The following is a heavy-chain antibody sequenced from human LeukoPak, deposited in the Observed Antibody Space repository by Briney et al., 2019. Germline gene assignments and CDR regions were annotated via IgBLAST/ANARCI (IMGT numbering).Heavy chain of an antibody. V-gene: IGHV1-46*01. J-gene: IGHJ4*02. CDR1: GYSLTTYY. D-gene: IGHD2-15*01. Sequence: ASVKVSCKASGYSLTTYYVHWVRQAPGQGLEWIGIINPSSGSTSYAQKFQGRVTMTRDTSTSTVYMELSSLRSEDTAVYYCASRASCSGGSCYMFDYWGQGTLVTVSS. CDR3: ASRASCSGGSCYMFDY. CDR2: INPSSGST.